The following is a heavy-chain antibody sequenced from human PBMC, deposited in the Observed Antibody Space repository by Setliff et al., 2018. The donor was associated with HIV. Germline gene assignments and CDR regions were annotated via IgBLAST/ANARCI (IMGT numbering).Heavy chain of an antibody. CDR3: AKDHATSSWFTALLDY. CDR2: ISSSSRSK. D-gene: IGHD6-13*01. J-gene: IGHJ4*02. Sequence: GGSLRLSCEASGFTFSTYSTNWVRQAPGKGLEWVSSISSSSRSKYYADSVKGRFTISRDNSKNTLYLQMNSLRAEDTAVYYCAKDHATSSWFTALLDYWGQGALVTVSS. V-gene: IGHV3-21*04. CDR1: GFTFSTYS.